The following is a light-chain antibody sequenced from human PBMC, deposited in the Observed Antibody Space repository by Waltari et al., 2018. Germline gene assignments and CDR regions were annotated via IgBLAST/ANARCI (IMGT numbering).Light chain of an antibody. J-gene: IGLJ2*01. CDR1: AFPKQY. V-gene: IGLV3-10*01. CDR2: EDT. CDR3: YSTHSSGKV. Sequence: SYELTQPHSASVSPGQTARITRSGDAFPKQYAYCYQQKSGQAPVLVIYEDTKRPSGIPERFSGSSSGTVATLTISGAQVDDEADYYCYSTHSSGKVFGGGTKLTVL.